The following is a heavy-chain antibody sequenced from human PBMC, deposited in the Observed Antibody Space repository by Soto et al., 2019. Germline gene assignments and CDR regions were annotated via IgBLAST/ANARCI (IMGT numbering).Heavy chain of an antibody. CDR3: SSLRGGYTPYYFDY. CDR1: GGSISSGGYY. J-gene: IGHJ4*02. V-gene: IGHV4-31*03. D-gene: IGHD3-16*01. Sequence: SETLSLTCTVSGGSISSGGYYWSWLRQHPGKGLEWIGYIYYSGSTYYNPSLKSRVTISVDTSKNQFSLKLSSVTAADTAVYYCSSLRGGYTPYYFDYWGQGTLVTVSS. CDR2: IYYSGST.